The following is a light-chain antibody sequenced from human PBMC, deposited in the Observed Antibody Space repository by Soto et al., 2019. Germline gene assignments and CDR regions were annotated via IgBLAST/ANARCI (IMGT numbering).Light chain of an antibody. CDR1: QSISTN. J-gene: IGKJ4*01. Sequence: EMVMTQSPATLSVSPGEGATLSCRASQSISTNLAWYPQKPGQAPRLLIYGASTRATDIPARFSGSGSGTAFTLTISSLQSEDFAVYYCQQYNNWPPPTFGGGNKVEIQ. V-gene: IGKV3-15*01. CDR2: GAS. CDR3: QQYNNWPPPT.